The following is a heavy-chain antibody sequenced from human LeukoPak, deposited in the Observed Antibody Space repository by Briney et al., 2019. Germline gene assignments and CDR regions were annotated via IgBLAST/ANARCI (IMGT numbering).Heavy chain of an antibody. CDR2: IYYSGST. CDR1: GCSIIRYC. CDR3: ARGRYGYNYFDY. V-gene: IGHV4-59*01. Sequence: PSDNLFLTCSVIGCSIIRYCWGWLGQPPGKGLEWVGYIYYSGSTNYIPSLKSRVTISVDTSKNQLSLRLSSVNAADTAVYYFARGRYGYNYFDYWGQGTLVTVSS. J-gene: IGHJ4*02. D-gene: IGHD5-24*01.